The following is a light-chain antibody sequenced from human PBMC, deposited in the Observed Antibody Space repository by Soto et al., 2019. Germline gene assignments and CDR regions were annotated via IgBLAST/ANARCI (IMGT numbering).Light chain of an antibody. J-gene: IGKJ1*01. CDR1: QSISNF. CDR2: SAS. Sequence: DIQLTQSPSPLSASVGDRVTITCRASQSISNFLNWYQQKPGQAPKLLISSASNVQSGVPSRFSGRGSGTEFTLTINSLQAEDSATYFCLQDYTYPWTFGQGTKVDI. V-gene: IGKV1-39*01. CDR3: LQDYTYPWT.